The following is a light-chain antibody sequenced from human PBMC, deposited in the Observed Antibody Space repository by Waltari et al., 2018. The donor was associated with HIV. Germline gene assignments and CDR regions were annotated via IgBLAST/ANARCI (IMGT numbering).Light chain of an antibody. J-gene: IGKJ5*01. Sequence: EIVLPQSPSTLSLSPGEGTSLSCRASHNLTNNFLSWYQYKAGQAPRLLVYCAANRATGRPDRFSGGGSGTDFLLTISRLEPEDFAIDYCHQYGTSSSITFGQGTRLEIK. V-gene: IGKV3-20*01. CDR1: HNLTNNF. CDR3: HQYGTSSSIT. CDR2: CAA.